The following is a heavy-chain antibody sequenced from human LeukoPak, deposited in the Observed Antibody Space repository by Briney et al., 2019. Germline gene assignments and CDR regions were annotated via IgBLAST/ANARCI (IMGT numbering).Heavy chain of an antibody. J-gene: IGHJ5*02. V-gene: IGHV3-64D*06. D-gene: IGHD6-19*01. CDR2: ISSNGGST. CDR1: GFTFSSYA. CDR3: VKEGYSSGWYHGGFDP. Sequence: GSLGLSCSASGFTFSSYAMHWVRQAPGKGLEYDSAISSNGGSTYYADSVKGRFTISRDNSKNTLYLQMSSLRAEDTAVYYCVKEGYSSGWYHGGFDPWGQGTLVTVSS.